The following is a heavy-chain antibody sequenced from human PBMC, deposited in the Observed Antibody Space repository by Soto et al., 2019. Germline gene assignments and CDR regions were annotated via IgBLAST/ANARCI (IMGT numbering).Heavy chain of an antibody. V-gene: IGHV4-31*03. Sequence: PSETLSLTRTVSGGSISSGGYYWSWIRQHPGKGLEWIGYIYYSGSTYYNPSLKSRVTISVDTSKNQFSLKLSSVTAADTAVYYCARFSPRDAFDIWGQGTMVTVSS. CDR1: GGSISSGGYY. J-gene: IGHJ3*02. CDR2: IYYSGST. CDR3: ARFSPRDAFDI.